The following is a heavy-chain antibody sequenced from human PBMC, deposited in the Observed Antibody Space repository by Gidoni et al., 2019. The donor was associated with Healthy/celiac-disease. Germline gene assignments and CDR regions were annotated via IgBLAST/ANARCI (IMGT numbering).Heavy chain of an antibody. V-gene: IGHV3-23*01. J-gene: IGHJ4*02. CDR1: GFAVSSYA. D-gene: IGHD6-19*01. CDR3: AKSHGYSSGWYFDS. Sequence: EVRLLESGGGLVQPGGSLRRSWSASGFAVSSYAMSWVRQAPGKGLEWVSALSGSGGSTYYADSVKGRFTISRDNSKNTLYLQMNSLRAEDTAVYYCAKSHGYSSGWYFDSWGQGTLVTVSS. CDR2: LSGSGGST.